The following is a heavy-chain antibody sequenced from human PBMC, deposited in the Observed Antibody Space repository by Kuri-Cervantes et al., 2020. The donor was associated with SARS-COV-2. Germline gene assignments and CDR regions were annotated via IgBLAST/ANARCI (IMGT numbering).Heavy chain of an antibody. J-gene: IGHJ4*02. CDR2: ISYDGSNK. CDR3: ATDRDGFHVF. Sequence: GESLKISCAASGFTFSSYGMHWVRQAPGKGLEWVAVISYDGSNKYYADSVKGRFTISRDNSQNTLYLQMQSLRSEDTGMYYCATDRDGFHVFWGQGTLVPGAS. CDR1: GFTFSSYG. D-gene: IGHD3-10*01. V-gene: IGHV3-30*03.